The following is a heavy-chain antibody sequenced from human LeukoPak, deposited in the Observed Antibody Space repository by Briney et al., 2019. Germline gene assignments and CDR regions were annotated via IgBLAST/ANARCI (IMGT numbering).Heavy chain of an antibody. CDR2: IYYSGST. CDR1: GGSISSSSYY. Sequence: SETLSLTCTVSGGSISSSSYYWGWIRQPPGKGLEWIGSIYYSGSTYYNPSLKSRVTISVDTSKNQFSLKLSSVTAADTAVYYCARDGPITMVRGVIITGPYYYYYMDVWGKGTTVTVSS. J-gene: IGHJ6*03. CDR3: ARDGPITMVRGVIITGPYYYYYMDV. D-gene: IGHD3-10*01. V-gene: IGHV4-39*07.